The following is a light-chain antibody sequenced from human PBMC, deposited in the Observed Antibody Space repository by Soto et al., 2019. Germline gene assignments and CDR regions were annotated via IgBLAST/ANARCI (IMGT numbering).Light chain of an antibody. V-gene: IGKV1-39*01. CDR2: AAS. CDR3: QQTYGTTQT. CDR1: QSITSY. J-gene: IGKJ1*01. Sequence: DIQMTQSPSSLSSSVGDRVTITCRASQSITSYLKWYQQKPGKASELLIHAASSLQSGVPSRFSGSGSGTDFTLTISSLQPEDFATCSCQQTYGTTQTFGQGTKVDIK.